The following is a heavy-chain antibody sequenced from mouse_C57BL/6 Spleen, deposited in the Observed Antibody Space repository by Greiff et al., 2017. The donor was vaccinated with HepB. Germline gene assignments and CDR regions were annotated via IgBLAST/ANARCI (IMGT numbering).Heavy chain of an antibody. J-gene: IGHJ2*01. CDR2: ISDGGSYT. CDR3: ARDGVGVDY. Sequence: EVKLVESGGGLVKPGGSLKLSCAASGFTFSSYAMSWVRQTPEKRLEWVATISDGGSYTYYPDNGKGRFTISRDNAKNNLYLQMSHLKSEDTAIYYCARDGVGVDYWGQGTTLTDSS. CDR1: GFTFSSYA. V-gene: IGHV5-4*01.